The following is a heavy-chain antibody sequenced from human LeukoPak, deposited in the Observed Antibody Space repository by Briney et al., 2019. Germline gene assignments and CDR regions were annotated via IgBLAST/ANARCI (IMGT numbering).Heavy chain of an antibody. CDR2: IYYSGST. V-gene: IGHV4-59*08. CDR1: DGSISSYY. J-gene: IGHJ3*02. CDR3: ARHMIYYGSGRGAFDI. D-gene: IGHD3-10*01. Sequence: SETLSLTCTVSDGSISSYYWSWIRQPPGKGLEWIGYIYYSGSTNHNPSLKSRVTISADTSKNQFSLKLSSVTAADTAVYYCARHMIYYGSGRGAFDIWGQGTMVTVSS.